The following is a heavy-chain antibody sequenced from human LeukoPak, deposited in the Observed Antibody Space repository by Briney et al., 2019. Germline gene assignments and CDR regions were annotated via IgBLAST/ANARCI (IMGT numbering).Heavy chain of an antibody. V-gene: IGHV5-10-1*01. J-gene: IGHJ4*02. D-gene: IGHD6-19*01. Sequence: GESLRISCKGSGYSFTSHWITWVRQMPGKGLEWMGRIDPSDSYTNYSPSFQGHVTISAGKSISTAYLQWSSLRASDTAMYYCARLMSGSASFDYWGQGTLLTVSS. CDR3: ARLMSGSASFDY. CDR1: GYSFTSHW. CDR2: IDPSDSYT.